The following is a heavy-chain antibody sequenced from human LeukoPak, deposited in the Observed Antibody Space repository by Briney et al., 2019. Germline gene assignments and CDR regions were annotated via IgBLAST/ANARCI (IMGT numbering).Heavy chain of an antibody. CDR2: IKQDGSEK. J-gene: IGHJ4*02. CDR3: AKDGNWARFEN. V-gene: IGHV3-7*03. Sequence: GGSLRLSCATAGFTWKRNRMSWVRQAPGKGLEWVANIKQDGSEKYYVDSVKGRFTISRDNAKNSLYLQMNGPRAEDTAAYYCAKDGNWARFENWGQGTLVTVSS. D-gene: IGHD7-27*01. CDR1: GFTWKRNR.